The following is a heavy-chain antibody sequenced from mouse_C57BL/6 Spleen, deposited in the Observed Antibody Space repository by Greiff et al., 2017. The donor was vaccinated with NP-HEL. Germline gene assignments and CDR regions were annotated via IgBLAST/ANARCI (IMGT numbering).Heavy chain of an antibody. V-gene: IGHV1-81*01. CDR2: IYPRSGNT. D-gene: IGHD1-1*01. Sequence: QVQLKESGAELARPGASVKLSCKASGYTFTSYGISWVKQRTGQGLEWIGEIYPRSGNTYYNEKFKGKATLTADKSSSTAYMELRSLTSEDSAVYFCASGSEGYWGQGTTLTVSS. CDR3: ASGSEGY. CDR1: GYTFTSYG. J-gene: IGHJ2*01.